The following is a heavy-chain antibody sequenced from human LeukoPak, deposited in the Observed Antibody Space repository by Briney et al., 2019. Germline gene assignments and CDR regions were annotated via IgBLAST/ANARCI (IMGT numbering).Heavy chain of an antibody. CDR1: GFPLSSYS. J-gene: IGHJ4*02. V-gene: IGHV3-48*01. Sequence: GGSLRLSCTASGFPLSSYSINWVRQAPGKGLEWISYISSSSSNIYYSDSVKGRLTVSRDNERNSLFLQIDSPRAEDTAVYYCVRVKGAYFDYWGQGSLVTVSS. CDR2: ISSSSSNI. D-gene: IGHD4/OR15-4a*01. CDR3: VRVKGAYFDY.